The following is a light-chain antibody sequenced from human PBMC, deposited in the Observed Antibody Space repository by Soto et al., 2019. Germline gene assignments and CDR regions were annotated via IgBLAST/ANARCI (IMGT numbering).Light chain of an antibody. CDR2: GDN. CDR1: TSNIGAPYD. V-gene: IGLV1-40*01. CDR3: QSYDSTLNVYV. J-gene: IGLJ1*01. Sequence: QSVLTQPPSVSGAPGQRVSISCTGSTSNIGAPYDVHWYQHLPGAAPKLLIYGDNNRPSGVPDRFSGSKSGTSASLAITSLQAEDEADYYCQSYDSTLNVYVFGTGTKVTVL.